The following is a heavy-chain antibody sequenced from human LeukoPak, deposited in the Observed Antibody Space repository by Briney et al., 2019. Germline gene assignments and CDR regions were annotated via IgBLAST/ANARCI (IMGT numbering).Heavy chain of an antibody. CDR2: IKQDGSEK. Sequence: GGSLRLSCAASGFTFSRYWMSWVRQAPGKGLEWVANIKQDGSEKYYVDSVKGRFTISRDNAKNSLYLQMNSLRAEDTAVYYCASSAGSSSWYEGYYFDYWGQGTLVTVSS. D-gene: IGHD6-13*01. V-gene: IGHV3-7*01. J-gene: IGHJ4*02. CDR3: ASSAGSSSWYEGYYFDY. CDR1: GFTFSRYW.